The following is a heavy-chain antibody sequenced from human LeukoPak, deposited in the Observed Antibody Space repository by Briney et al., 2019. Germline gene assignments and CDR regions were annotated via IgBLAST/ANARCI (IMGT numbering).Heavy chain of an antibody. CDR3: ARDHYDFWSDSTHYFDY. Sequence: GGSLRLSCAASGFTFSDYYMSWIRQAPGKGLEWVSYISSSGSTIYYADSVKGRFTISRDNAKNSLYLQMNSMRAEDTAVYYCARDHYDFWSDSTHYFDYWGQGTLVTVSS. CDR2: ISSSGSTI. CDR1: GFTFSDYY. V-gene: IGHV3-11*04. J-gene: IGHJ4*02. D-gene: IGHD3-3*01.